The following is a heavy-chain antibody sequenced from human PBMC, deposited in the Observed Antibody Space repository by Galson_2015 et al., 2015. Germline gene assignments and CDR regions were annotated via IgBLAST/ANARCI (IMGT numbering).Heavy chain of an antibody. CDR2: FSGSGGST. J-gene: IGHJ4*02. CDR1: GFTFSNYA. V-gene: IGHV3-23*01. CDR3: AKDVYTSGLYARDY. Sequence: SLRLSCAASGFTFSNYAMSWVRQVPGKGLEWVSSFSGSGGSTYYADSVKGRFTISRDNSKNTLYLQMNSLRAEDTAVYYCAKDVYTSGLYARDYWGQETLVTVSS. D-gene: IGHD3-22*01.